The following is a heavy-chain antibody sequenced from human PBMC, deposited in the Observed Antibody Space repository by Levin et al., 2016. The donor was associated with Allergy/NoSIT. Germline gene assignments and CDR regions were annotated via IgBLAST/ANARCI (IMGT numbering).Heavy chain of an antibody. CDR3: ARGMGHCSGSACYRGY. J-gene: IGHJ4*02. D-gene: IGHD2-15*01. V-gene: IGHV3-74*01. Sequence: WIRQPPGKGLVWVSRINSDGSSTSYADSVKGRFTISRDNAKNTLYLQMNSLRAEDTAVYYCARGMGHCSGSACYRGYWGQGTLVTVSS. CDR2: INSDGSST.